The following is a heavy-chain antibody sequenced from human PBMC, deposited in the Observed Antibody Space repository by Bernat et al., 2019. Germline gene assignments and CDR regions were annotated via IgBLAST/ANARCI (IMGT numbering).Heavy chain of an antibody. J-gene: IGHJ3*02. CDR1: GFIFSIYS. CDR2: ISSSSSYI. V-gene: IGHV3-21*01. Sequence: EVQLVESGGGLVKPGGSLRLSCAASGFIFSIYSMNWVRQAPGKGLEWVSSISSSSSYIYYARSMKGRFTISRDNAKNSLYLQMNSLRAEDTAVYYCARALGVGVTRIGDVFDIWGQGTMVTVSS. CDR3: ARALGVGVTRIGDVFDI. D-gene: IGHD1-26*01.